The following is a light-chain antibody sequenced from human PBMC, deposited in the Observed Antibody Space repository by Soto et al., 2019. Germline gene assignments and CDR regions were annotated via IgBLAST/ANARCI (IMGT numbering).Light chain of an antibody. CDR1: QTISAW. J-gene: IGKJ3*01. Sequence: DIEMTQSPSTLSASVGDSVTLTCRASQTISAWLAWYQQKPGKAPKLLIYKASDLEPWVPSRFSGSGSGTEFTLTISGLQPDDFATYYCQQYSSYPLTFGPGTKVDVK. CDR2: KAS. V-gene: IGKV1-5*03. CDR3: QQYSSYPLT.